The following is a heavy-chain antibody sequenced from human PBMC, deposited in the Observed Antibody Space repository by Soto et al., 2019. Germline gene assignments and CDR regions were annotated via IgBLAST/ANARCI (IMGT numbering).Heavy chain of an antibody. CDR1: GYTFTGYY. V-gene: IGHV1-2*02. D-gene: IGHD3-22*01. Sequence: QVQLVQSGAEVKKPGASVKVSCKASGYTFTGYYMHWVRQAPGQGLEWMGWINPKSGGTNYAPRFQGRVTMTRDTSISTAYMELSRLTSDDTAMYYCATPGGPDNNGYYYFDYWGQGTLVTVSS. J-gene: IGHJ4*02. CDR2: INPKSGGT. CDR3: ATPGGPDNNGYYYFDY.